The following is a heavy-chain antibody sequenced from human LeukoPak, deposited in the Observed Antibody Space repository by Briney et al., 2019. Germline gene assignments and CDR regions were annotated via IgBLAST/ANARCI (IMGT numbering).Heavy chain of an antibody. Sequence: PGGSLRLSCAASFSTFNTAWMNWVRQAPGKGLEWVGRIKSRADGGTTDYATPVKDRFTISRDDSENTAFLQMNSLKTEDTAIYYCSTHPTSGFWGQGTLVTVSS. D-gene: IGHD2-15*01. CDR1: FSTFNTAW. CDR2: IKSRADGGTT. V-gene: IGHV3-15*07. CDR3: STHPTSGF. J-gene: IGHJ4*02.